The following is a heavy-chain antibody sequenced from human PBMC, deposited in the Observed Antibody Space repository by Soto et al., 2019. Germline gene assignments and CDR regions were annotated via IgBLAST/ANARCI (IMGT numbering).Heavy chain of an antibody. V-gene: IGHV4-30-2*01. CDR2: IYQSGST. CDR1: GGSISSGGYS. Sequence: SETLSLTCAVSGGSISSGGYSWSWIRQPPGKGLEWIGYIYQSGSTYYNPSLKSRVTISVDRSKNQFSLKLSSVTAADTAVYYCARAHYGDYGYGMDVWGQGTTVTVSS. CDR3: ARAHYGDYGYGMDV. J-gene: IGHJ6*02. D-gene: IGHD4-17*01.